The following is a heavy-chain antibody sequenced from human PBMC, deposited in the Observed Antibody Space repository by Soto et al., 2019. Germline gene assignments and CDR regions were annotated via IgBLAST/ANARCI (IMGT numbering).Heavy chain of an antibody. Sequence: GAPVEVSCEAPRGTFSSYSISWARHAPGQGLEWMGGIIPIFGTANYAQKFQGRVTITADESTSTAYMELSSLRSEDTAVYYCASFPAAATLSPFDYWGQGTLVTVSS. CDR2: IIPIFGTA. V-gene: IGHV1-69*13. J-gene: IGHJ4*02. CDR1: RGTFSSYS. CDR3: ASFPAAATLSPFDY. D-gene: IGHD2-15*01.